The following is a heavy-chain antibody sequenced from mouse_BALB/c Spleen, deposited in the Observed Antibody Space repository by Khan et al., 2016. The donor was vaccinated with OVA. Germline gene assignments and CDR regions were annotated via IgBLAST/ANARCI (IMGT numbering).Heavy chain of an antibody. CDR2: IYPERDKP. D-gene: IGHD2-10*02. J-gene: IGHJ3*01. Sequence: VRLQQSGAELVRPGALVKLSCKASGFNIKDYYMHWVKQRPEQGLEWIGWIYPERDKPIYDPKFQGKASITTDTSSHTAYLQLSSLTSENQTVCYWSSSGYVAWFGYWGQGTLVTVSA. CDR3: SSSGYVAWFGY. V-gene: IGHV14-1*02. CDR1: GFNIKDYY.